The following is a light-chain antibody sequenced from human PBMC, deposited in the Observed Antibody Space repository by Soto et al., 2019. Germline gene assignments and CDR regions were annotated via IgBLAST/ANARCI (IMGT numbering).Light chain of an antibody. V-gene: IGLV2-8*01. CDR3: SSYAGSNNVV. CDR1: SSDIGAYIY. Sequence: QSALTQPPSASGSPGQSVTISCTGTSSDIGAYIYVSWYQQHPVKAPKLMISEVSRRPSGVPERFSGTKSGNTASLTVSGLHADDEAHYYSSSYAGSNNVVFGTGTKVTVL. J-gene: IGLJ1*01. CDR2: EVS.